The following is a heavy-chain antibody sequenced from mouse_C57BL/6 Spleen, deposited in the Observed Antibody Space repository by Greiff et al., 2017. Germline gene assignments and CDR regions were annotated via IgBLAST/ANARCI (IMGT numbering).Heavy chain of an antibody. D-gene: IGHD1-1*01. CDR2: IDPSDSYT. Sequence: QVQLQQSGAELVRPGTSVKLSCKASGYTFTSYWMHWVKQRPGQGLEWIGVIDPSDSYTNYNQKFKGKATLTVDTSSSTAYMQLSSLTSEDSAVYYCARGSYGSSYWYFDVWGTGTTVTVSS. J-gene: IGHJ1*03. CDR3: ARGSYGSSYWYFDV. CDR1: GYTFTSYW. V-gene: IGHV1-59*01.